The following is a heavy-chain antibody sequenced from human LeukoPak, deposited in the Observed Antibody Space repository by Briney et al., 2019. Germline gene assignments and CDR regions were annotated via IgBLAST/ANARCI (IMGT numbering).Heavy chain of an antibody. CDR3: ARSRGGSYYTKYTYFDY. CDR2: IYYSGST. CDR1: GGSISSSSYY. Sequence: SETLSLTCTVSGGSISSSSYYWGWIRQPPGKGLEWIGSIYYSGSTYYNPSLKSRVTISVDTSKNQFSLKLSSVTAADTAVYYCARSRGGSYYTKYTYFDYWGQGTLVTVSS. J-gene: IGHJ4*02. V-gene: IGHV4-39*01. D-gene: IGHD1-26*01.